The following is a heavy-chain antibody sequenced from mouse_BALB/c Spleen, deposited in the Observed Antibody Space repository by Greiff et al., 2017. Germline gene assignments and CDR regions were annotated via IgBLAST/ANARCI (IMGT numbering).Heavy chain of an antibody. V-gene: IGHV7-3*02. J-gene: IGHJ4*01. Sequence: EVKLMESGGGLVQPGGSLRLSCATSGFTFTDYYMSWVRQPPGKALEWLGFIRNNANGYTTEYSASVKGRFTISRDNSQSILYLQMNTLRAEDSATYYCARDQGAMDYWGQGTSVTVSS. CDR3: ARDQGAMDY. CDR2: IRNNANGYTT. CDR1: GFTFTDYY.